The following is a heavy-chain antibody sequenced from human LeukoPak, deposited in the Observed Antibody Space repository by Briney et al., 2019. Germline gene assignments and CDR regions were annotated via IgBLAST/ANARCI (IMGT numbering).Heavy chain of an antibody. CDR2: IKRDASDI. D-gene: IGHD6-13*01. V-gene: IGHV3-11*01. CDR1: GFTFSDYY. J-gene: IGHJ4*02. CDR3: AGGRGQQHTSH. Sequence: GGSLRLSCVASGFTFSDYYISWIRQAPGKGPEWVAYIKRDASDIYYADSVKGRFTISRDNSKNSLFLHMGSLRVEDTAVYYCAGGRGQQHTSHWGQGALVTVSS.